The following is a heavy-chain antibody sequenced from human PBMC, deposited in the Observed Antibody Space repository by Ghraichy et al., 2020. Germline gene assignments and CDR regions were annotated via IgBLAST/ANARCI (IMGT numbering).Heavy chain of an antibody. V-gene: IGHV4-31*03. Sequence: SETLSLTCTVSGGSISSGGYYWSWIRQHPGKGLEWIGYIYYSGSTYYNPSLKSRVTISVDTSKNQFSLKLSSVTAADTAVYYCARRAVAGPGPFYFDYWGQGTLVTVSS. CDR2: IYYSGST. CDR1: GGSISSGGYY. D-gene: IGHD6-19*01. CDR3: ARRAVAGPGPFYFDY. J-gene: IGHJ4*02.